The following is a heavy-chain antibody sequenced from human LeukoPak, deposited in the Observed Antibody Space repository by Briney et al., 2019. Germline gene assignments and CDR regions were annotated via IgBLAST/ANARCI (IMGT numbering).Heavy chain of an antibody. J-gene: IGHJ3*02. CDR2: IYYSGST. CDR3: ARAVLNYYDSSGDAFDI. D-gene: IGHD3-22*01. Sequence: PSETLSLTCTVSGGSISSGGYYWSWIRQHPGKGLEWIGYIYYSGSTYYNPSLKSRVTISVDTSKNQFSLKLSSVTAADTAVYYCARAVLNYYDSSGDAFDIWGQGTMVTVSS. V-gene: IGHV4-31*03. CDR1: GGSISSGGYY.